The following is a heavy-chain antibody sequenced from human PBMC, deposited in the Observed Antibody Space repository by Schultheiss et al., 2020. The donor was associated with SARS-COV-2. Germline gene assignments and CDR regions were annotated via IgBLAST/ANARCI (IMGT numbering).Heavy chain of an antibody. J-gene: IGHJ6*02. V-gene: IGHV4-61*08. CDR3: ARRSDWDRGGMDV. CDR1: GGSISSGGYS. Sequence: SQTLSLTCAVSGGSISSGGYSWSWIRQPPGKGLEWIGYIYYTGSANYNPSLESRVTMSVDTSKNQFSLRMRFVTAADTAVYYCARRSDWDRGGMDVWGQGTTVTVSS. D-gene: IGHD6-25*01. CDR2: IYYTGSA.